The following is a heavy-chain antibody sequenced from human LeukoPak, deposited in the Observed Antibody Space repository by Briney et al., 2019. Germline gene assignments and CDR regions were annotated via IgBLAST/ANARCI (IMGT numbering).Heavy chain of an antibody. CDR3: ARDGKTIYYYYYMDV. J-gene: IGHJ6*03. Sequence: GGSLRLSCAASGFTFSDYYMSWIRQAPGKGLEWVSYISSSGSTIYYADSVKGRFTISRDNAKNSLYLQMNSLRAEDTAVYYCARDGKTIYYYYYMDVWGKGTTVTVSS. CDR1: GFTFSDYY. D-gene: IGHD1-26*01. V-gene: IGHV3-11*04. CDR2: ISSSGSTI.